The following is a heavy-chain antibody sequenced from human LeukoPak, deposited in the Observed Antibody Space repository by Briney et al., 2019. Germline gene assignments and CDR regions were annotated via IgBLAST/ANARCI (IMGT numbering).Heavy chain of an antibody. J-gene: IGHJ4*02. Sequence: SETLSLTCAVYGGSFSGYYWSWIRQPPGKGLEWIGEINHSGSTNYNPSLKSRVTISVDTSKNQFSLKLSSVTAADTAVYYCAREMSIPGVGLLDYWGQGTLVTVSS. V-gene: IGHV4-34*01. D-gene: IGHD3-10*01. CDR1: GGSFSGYY. CDR3: AREMSIPGVGLLDY. CDR2: INHSGST.